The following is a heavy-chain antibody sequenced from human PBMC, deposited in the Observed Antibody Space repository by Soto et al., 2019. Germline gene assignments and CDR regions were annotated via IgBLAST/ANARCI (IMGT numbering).Heavy chain of an antibody. J-gene: IGHJ4*02. Sequence: SQTLSLTCAISGDSVSSNSAAWNWIRRSPSRGLEWLGRTYYRSKWYHGYAVSVKSRITINPDTSKNQFSLQLSSVTPEDTAVYYCTGQSVAGAIDYWGQGTPVTVS. CDR2: TYYRSKWYH. D-gene: IGHD6-19*01. CDR3: TGQSVAGAIDY. CDR1: GDSVSSNSAA. V-gene: IGHV6-1*01.